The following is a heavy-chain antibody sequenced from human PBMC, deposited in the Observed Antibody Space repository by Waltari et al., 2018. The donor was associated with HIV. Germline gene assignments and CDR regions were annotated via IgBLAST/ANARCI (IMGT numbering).Heavy chain of an antibody. CDR1: GFTFSTFV. CDR2: ISYDGSSK. V-gene: IGHV3-30*01. CDR3: AREFYYDSTGYNSGFDY. J-gene: IGHJ4*02. D-gene: IGHD3-22*01. Sequence: QVDLVESGGGVVRPGRSRSLSCAAAGFTFSTFVMHWVRQAPGKGLEWVADISYDGSSKYHADSVKGRFTISRDNSRNTLYLQMNSLRPEDTAVYFCAREFYYDSTGYNSGFDYWGQGTLVTVSS.